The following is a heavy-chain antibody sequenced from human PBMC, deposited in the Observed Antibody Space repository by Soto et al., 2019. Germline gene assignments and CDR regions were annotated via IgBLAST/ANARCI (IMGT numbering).Heavy chain of an antibody. Sequence: ASVKVSCKASGYTFTSYAMHWVRQAPGQRLEWMGWINAGNGNTKYSQKFQGRVTITRDTSASTAYMELSSLRSEDTAVYYCARDYFIVTTEPSYDPWGQGTLVTVSS. D-gene: IGHD4-4*01. CDR3: ARDYFIVTTEPSYDP. V-gene: IGHV1-3*01. J-gene: IGHJ5*02. CDR2: INAGNGNT. CDR1: GYTFTSYA.